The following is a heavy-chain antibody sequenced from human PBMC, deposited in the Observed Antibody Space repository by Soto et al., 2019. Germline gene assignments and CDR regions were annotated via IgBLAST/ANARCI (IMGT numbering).Heavy chain of an antibody. CDR1: GYTFTSYD. CDR3: AREYSSSLLYYDILTGYPY. CDR2: MNPNSGNT. D-gene: IGHD3-9*01. J-gene: IGHJ4*02. V-gene: IGHV1-8*01. Sequence: ASVKVSCKASGYTFTSYDINWVRQATGQGLEWMGWMNPNSGNTGYAQKFQGRVTMTRNTSISTAYMELSSLGAEDTAVYYCAREYSSSLLYYDILTGYPYWGQGTLVTVSS.